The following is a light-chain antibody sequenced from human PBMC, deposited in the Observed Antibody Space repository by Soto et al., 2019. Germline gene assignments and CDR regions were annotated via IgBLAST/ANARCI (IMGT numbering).Light chain of an antibody. CDR3: QQYCNSPQT. CDR1: QSVPNNY. J-gene: IGKJ1*01. Sequence: EIVLTQAPATLSLSPGERATLSCRASQSVPNNYVAWYHQKPGQAPRLLFYGASHRATGIPDRFSGSGSGSGFTLTLISLEPEDFAVYYSQQYCNSPQTFGHGTKVEIK. V-gene: IGKV3-20*01. CDR2: GAS.